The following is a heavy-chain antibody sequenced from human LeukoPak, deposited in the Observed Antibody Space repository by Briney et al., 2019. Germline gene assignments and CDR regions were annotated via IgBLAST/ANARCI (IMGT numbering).Heavy chain of an antibody. CDR3: ARDHSSGYYPNWFDP. CDR2: IIPILGIA. V-gene: IGHV1-69*04. D-gene: IGHD3-22*01. CDR1: GGTSSSYA. J-gene: IGHJ5*02. Sequence: SVKVSCKASGGTSSSYAISWVRQAPGQGLEWMGRIIPILGIANYAQKFQGRVTITADKSTSTAYMELSSLRSEDTAVYYCARDHSSGYYPNWFDPWGQGTLVAVSS.